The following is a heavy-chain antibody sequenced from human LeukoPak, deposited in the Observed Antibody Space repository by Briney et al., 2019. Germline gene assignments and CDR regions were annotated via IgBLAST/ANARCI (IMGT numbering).Heavy chain of an antibody. CDR1: GGSISGHY. Sequence: SETLSLTCTVAGGSISGHYWRWIRQPPGKGLEWIGYIYYSGSANSNPSLKSRVTISVDTSKNQFSLKLSSVTAADTAVYYCARQADQYYFDYWGQGTLVTVSS. J-gene: IGHJ4*02. CDR3: ARQADQYYFDY. CDR2: IYYSGSA. V-gene: IGHV4-59*11.